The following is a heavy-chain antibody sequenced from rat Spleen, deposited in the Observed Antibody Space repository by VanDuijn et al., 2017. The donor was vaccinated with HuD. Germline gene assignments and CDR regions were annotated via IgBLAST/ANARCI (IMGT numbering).Heavy chain of an antibody. CDR1: GFTFSSYW. J-gene: IGHJ2*01. CDR2: INTDGGST. V-gene: IGHV5-58*01. D-gene: IGHD1-9*01. CDR3: AKERHYGYNPFDY. Sequence: EVQLVETGGGLVQPGRSLKLSCVASGFTFSSYWMYWIRQAPGKGLEWVSSINTDGGSTYYPDSVKGRFTISRDNAENTVYLQMNSLRSEDTATYYCAKERHYGYNPFDYWGQGVMVTVSS.